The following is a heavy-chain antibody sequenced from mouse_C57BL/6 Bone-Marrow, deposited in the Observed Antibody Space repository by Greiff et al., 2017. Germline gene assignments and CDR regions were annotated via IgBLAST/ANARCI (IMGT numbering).Heavy chain of an antibody. V-gene: IGHV5-6*01. CDR2: ISSGGSYT. Sequence: EVKVVESGGDLVKPGGSLKLSCAASGFTFSSYGMSWVRQTPDKRLEWVATISSGGSYTYYPDSVKGRFTISRDNAKNTLYLQMSSLKSEDTAMYYCARQYYGSSPFAYWDRGPLGTVSA. CDR1: GFTFSSYG. D-gene: IGHD1-1*01. J-gene: IGHJ3*01. CDR3: ARQYYGSSPFAY.